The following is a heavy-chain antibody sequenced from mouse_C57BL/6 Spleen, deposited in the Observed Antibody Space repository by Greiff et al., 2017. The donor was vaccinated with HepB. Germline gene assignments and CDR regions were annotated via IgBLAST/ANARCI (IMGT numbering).Heavy chain of an antibody. CDR2: ISSGGSYT. Sequence: VMLVESGGDLVKPGGSLKLSCAASGFTFSSYGMSWVRQTPDKRLEWVATISSGGSYTYYPDSVKGRFTISRDNAKNTLYLQMSSLKSEDTAMYYCARHGVGPPWFAYWGQGTLVTVSA. V-gene: IGHV5-6*01. CDR1: GFTFSSYG. J-gene: IGHJ3*01. CDR3: ARHGVGPPWFAY. D-gene: IGHD4-1*01.